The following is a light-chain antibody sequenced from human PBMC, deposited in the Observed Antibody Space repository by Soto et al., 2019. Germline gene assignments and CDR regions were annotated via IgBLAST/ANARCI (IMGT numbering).Light chain of an antibody. CDR1: PSVLSSSNNKNF. CDR2: WAS. Sequence: DIVMTQSPDSLAVSLGERATINCKSSPSVLSSSNNKNFLAWYQQKAGQPPKLLIYWASTRESGVPDRFSGGGSVTDFTLTISSQQAEDVAVYYCQHYYSSPPMFGRGTKVEI. J-gene: IGKJ1*01. V-gene: IGKV4-1*01. CDR3: QHYYSSPPM.